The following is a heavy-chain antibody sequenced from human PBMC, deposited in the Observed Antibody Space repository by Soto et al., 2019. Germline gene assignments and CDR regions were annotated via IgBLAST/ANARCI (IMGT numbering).Heavy chain of an antibody. CDR2: INAGNGNT. CDR3: ARAILRFLEWLPEPFDY. V-gene: IGHV1-3*01. Sequence: ASVKVSCKASGYTFTSYAMHWVRQAPGQRLEWMGWINAGNGNTKYSQKFQGRVTITRDTSASTAYMELSSLRSEDTAVYYCARAILRFLEWLPEPFDYWRQGTLVTVSS. CDR1: GYTFTSYA. J-gene: IGHJ4*02. D-gene: IGHD3-3*01.